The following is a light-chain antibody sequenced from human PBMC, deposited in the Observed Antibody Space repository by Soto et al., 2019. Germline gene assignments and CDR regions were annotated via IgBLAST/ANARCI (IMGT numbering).Light chain of an antibody. CDR3: QHQGT. CDR1: QDISNY. J-gene: IGKJ4*01. Sequence: DIQMTQSPSSLSASVGERVTITCQASQDISNYLNWYQQKPGKAPKLLIYDASNLETGVPSRFSGSGSGTDFTFTISSLQTEDIATYYCQHQGTFGGGTKVEIK. CDR2: DAS. V-gene: IGKV1-33*01.